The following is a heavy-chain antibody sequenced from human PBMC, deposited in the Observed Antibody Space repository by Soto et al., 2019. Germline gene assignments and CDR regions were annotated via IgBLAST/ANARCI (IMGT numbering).Heavy chain of an antibody. D-gene: IGHD2-2*01. CDR2: IYYTGKT. J-gene: IGHJ5*02. V-gene: IGHV4-30-4*01. CDR1: GDYIHVGGYY. CDR3: GRDLTSNANCIDP. Sequence: PSETLSLTCSVSGDYIHVGGYYWTWIRQRPGKGLEWMGYIYYTGKTYYNPSLESRLTMSVDRSMNQFSLRLTSVTAADTAVYFCGRDLTSNANCIDPWGQGTLVTVSS.